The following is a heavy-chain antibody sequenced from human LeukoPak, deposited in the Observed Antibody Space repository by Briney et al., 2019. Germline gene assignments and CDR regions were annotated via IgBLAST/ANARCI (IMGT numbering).Heavy chain of an antibody. CDR3: ARTWMEIPTRIGIDY. V-gene: IGHV1-2*02. CDR1: GYTFTGYY. CDR2: INPNSGGT. D-gene: IGHD5-24*01. Sequence: GASVKVSCKASGYTFTGYYMHWVRQAPGQGLEWMGWINPNSGGTNYAQKFQGRVTMTRDTSISTAYMELSRLRSDDTAVYYCARTWMEIPTRIGIDYWGQGTLVTVSS. J-gene: IGHJ4*02.